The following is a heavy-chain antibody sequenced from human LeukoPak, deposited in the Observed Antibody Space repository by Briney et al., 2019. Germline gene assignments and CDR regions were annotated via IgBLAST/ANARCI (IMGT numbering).Heavy chain of an antibody. CDR1: GFTFGNEE. Sequence: PGGSLRLSCVVSGFTFGNEEMNCLRQTPGKGMEWVVYISSSGSPIHYGESVKGRFTISRDNAKNSLYLQMNSLRTEDTGVYYCARGGNYAPFDYWGHGALVAVSS. D-gene: IGHD3-16*01. CDR3: ARGGNYAPFDY. CDR2: ISSSGSPI. V-gene: IGHV3-48*03. J-gene: IGHJ4*01.